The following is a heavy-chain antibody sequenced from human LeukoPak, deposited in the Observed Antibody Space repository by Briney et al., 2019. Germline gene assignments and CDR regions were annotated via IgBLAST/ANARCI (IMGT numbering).Heavy chain of an antibody. J-gene: IGHJ4*02. D-gene: IGHD3-22*01. CDR1: GFTFSSYW. V-gene: IGHV3-74*01. CDR3: VRDRRDDISGYYYPRFDY. CDR2: INSDGSTT. Sequence: PGGSLRLSCVASGFTFSSYWMHWVRQAPGKGLVWVSRINSDGSTTSYGDSVKGRFTISRDNAKNTLYLQMNSLRAEDTAVYYCVRDRRDDISGYYYPRFDYWGQGTLVTVSS.